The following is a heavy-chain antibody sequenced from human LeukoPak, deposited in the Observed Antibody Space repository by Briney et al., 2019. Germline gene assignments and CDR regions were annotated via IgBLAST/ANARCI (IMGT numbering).Heavy chain of an antibody. CDR1: GFTFSSYS. D-gene: IGHD3-22*01. V-gene: IGHV3-21*04. J-gene: IGHJ4*02. Sequence: GGSLRLSCAASGFTFSSYSMNWVRQAPGRGLEWVSSISSSSSYIYYADSVRGRFTISRDNSKNTLYLQMNSLRAEDTAVYYCARARGRNHYYDSSGYYEFDYWGQGTLVTVSS. CDR3: ARARGRNHYYDSSGYYEFDY. CDR2: ISSSSSYI.